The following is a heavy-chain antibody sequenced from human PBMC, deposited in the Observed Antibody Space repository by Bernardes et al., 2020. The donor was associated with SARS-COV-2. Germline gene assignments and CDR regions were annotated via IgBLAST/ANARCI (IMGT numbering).Heavy chain of an antibody. CDR3: TGYDGP. CDR2: INEDGRST. CDR1: GLSFSGYW. Sequence: GGSLRLSCAASGLSFSGYWMHWVRQAPGEGLAWVSGINEDGRSTYYADSVKGRFTISRDNAKNTLYLRMNSLRVEDTAVYYCTGYDGPWGQGTLVTVSS. D-gene: IGHD5-12*01. J-gene: IGHJ1*01. V-gene: IGHV3-74*01.